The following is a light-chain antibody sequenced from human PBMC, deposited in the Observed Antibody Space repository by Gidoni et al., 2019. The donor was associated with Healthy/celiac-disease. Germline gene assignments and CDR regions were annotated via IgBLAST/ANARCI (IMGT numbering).Light chain of an antibody. Sequence: SVLTQPPSVSEAPRQRVIISCSGSSSNIGNNAVNWYQQLPGKAPKLLIYYDDLLPSGVSDRFSGSKSGTSASLAISGLQSEDEADYYCAAWDDSLNGVVFGGGTKLTVL. CDR3: AAWDDSLNGVV. V-gene: IGLV1-36*01. CDR2: YDD. CDR1: SSNIGNNA. J-gene: IGLJ2*01.